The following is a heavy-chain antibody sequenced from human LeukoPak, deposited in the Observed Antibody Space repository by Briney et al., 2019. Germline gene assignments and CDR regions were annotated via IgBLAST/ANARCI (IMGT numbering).Heavy chain of an antibody. J-gene: IGHJ4*02. V-gene: IGHV3-53*01. Sequence: GGSLRLSCAASGFTVSSNYMSWVRQAPGKGLEWVSVIYSGGSTYYADSVKGRFTISRDNAKNSLYLQMNSLRAEDTAVYYCAREPYGSGSSIIYYFDYWGQGTLVTVSS. CDR2: IYSGGST. D-gene: IGHD3-10*01. CDR1: GFTVSSNY. CDR3: AREPYGSGSSIIYYFDY.